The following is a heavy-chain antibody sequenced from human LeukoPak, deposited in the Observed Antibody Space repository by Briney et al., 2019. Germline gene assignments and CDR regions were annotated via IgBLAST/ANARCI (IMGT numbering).Heavy chain of an antibody. CDR1: GGSFSGYY. D-gene: IGHD4-17*01. CDR2: INHSGST. CDR3: ASSLGVTTDY. V-gene: IGHV4-34*01. J-gene: IGHJ4*02. Sequence: PSETLSLTCAVYGGSFSGYYWSWIRQPPGKGLEWIGEINHSGSTNYNPSLKSRVTISVDTSKNQFSLKLSSVTAADTAVYYCASSLGVTTDYWGQGTLVTVSS.